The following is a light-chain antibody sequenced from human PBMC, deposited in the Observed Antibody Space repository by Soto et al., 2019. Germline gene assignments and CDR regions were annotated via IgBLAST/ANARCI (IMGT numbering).Light chain of an antibody. CDR3: MQPLQTPWT. V-gene: IGKV2-28*01. CDR1: QSLLHSSGYNY. Sequence: DIVVTQSPLFLPVTPGEPASISCRSSQSLLHSSGYNYLHWYLQKPGQSPQLLISLGSDRSSGVPDRFSGSGSGTDFTLNISRVEAEDVGVYYCMQPLQTPWTFGQGTKGDI. CDR2: LGS. J-gene: IGKJ1*01.